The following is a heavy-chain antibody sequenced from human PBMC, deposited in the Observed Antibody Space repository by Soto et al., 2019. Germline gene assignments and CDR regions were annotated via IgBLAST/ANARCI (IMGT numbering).Heavy chain of an antibody. J-gene: IGHJ4*02. Sequence: PSETLSLTCTVSGGSISSSSYYWGWIRQPPGKGLEWIGSIYYSGSTYYNPTLKSRVTISVDTSKNQFSLKLSSVTATDTAVYYCARHSHSSGWKYYFDNWGRGTQVTVSS. CDR2: IYYSGST. CDR3: ARHSHSSGWKYYFDN. D-gene: IGHD6-19*01. V-gene: IGHV4-39*01. CDR1: GGSISSSSYY.